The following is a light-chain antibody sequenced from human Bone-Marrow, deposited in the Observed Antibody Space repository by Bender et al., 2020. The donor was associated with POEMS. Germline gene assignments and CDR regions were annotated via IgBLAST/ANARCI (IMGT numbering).Light chain of an antibody. V-gene: IGLV2-23*02. CDR1: SSDVGNYSH. CDR3: CSYSGRTTWV. J-gene: IGLJ3*02. CDR2: EVN. Sequence: QSALTQPASVSGSPGQSITISCTGTSSDVGNYSHFSWYQQYPGNAPKLILFEVNQLSSGVSDRFSGAKSASPASLTISGLQPEHEADYSCCSYSGRTTWVFGGGTRLTGL.